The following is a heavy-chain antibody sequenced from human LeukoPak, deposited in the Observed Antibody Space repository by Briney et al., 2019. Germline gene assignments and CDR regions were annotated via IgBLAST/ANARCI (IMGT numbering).Heavy chain of an antibody. Sequence: GGSLRLSCAASGFTFSSYWMHWVRQAPRKGLVWVSRINSDGSSTSYADSVKGRFTISRDNAKNTLYLQMNSLRAEDTAVYYCASSIPYYYGMDVWGQGTTVTVSS. J-gene: IGHJ6*02. CDR1: GFTFSSYW. CDR3: ASSIPYYYGMDV. CDR2: INSDGSST. V-gene: IGHV3-74*01.